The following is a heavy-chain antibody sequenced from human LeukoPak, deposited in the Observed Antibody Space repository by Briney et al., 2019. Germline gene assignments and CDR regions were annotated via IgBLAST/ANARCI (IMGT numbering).Heavy chain of an antibody. V-gene: IGHV4-59*01. CDR3: ARSNDTSGYFYWFDL. J-gene: IGHJ5*02. D-gene: IGHD3-22*01. CDR1: GGSITSSY. CDR2: MYYTGST. Sequence: SETLSLTCAVSGGSITSSYWSWIRQSPGGGLEWIGSMYYTGSTSYHPFLKSRLTISLDTSRTQFSLKLSSVTPADTALYYCARSNDTSGYFYWFDLWGQGSLVTVSS.